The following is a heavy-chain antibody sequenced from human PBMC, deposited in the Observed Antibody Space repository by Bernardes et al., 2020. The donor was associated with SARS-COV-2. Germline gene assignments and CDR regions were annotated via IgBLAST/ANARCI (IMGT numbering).Heavy chain of an antibody. CDR1: GGSISSYY. Sequence: SETLSLTCTVSGGSISSYYWSWIRQPPGKGLEWIGYIYYSGSTNYNPSLKSRVTISVDTSKNQFSLKLSSVTAADTAVYYCARGTGYQLLPDSFDYWGQGTLVTVSS. J-gene: IGHJ4*02. CDR3: ARGTGYQLLPDSFDY. D-gene: IGHD2-2*01. CDR2: IYYSGST. V-gene: IGHV4-59*08.